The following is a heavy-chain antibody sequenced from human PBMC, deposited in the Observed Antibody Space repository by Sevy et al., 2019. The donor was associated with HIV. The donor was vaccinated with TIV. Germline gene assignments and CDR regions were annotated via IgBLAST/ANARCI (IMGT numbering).Heavy chain of an antibody. Sequence: GGSLRLSCKASGFSFTDFWMQGVRQFPGKGPEGVANINQDGSERYYVDSGKGRFTISRDNAESALYLQMHGLRAEDAATYFCARRYFDLWGQGTVVTVSS. J-gene: IGHJ4*02. V-gene: IGHV3-7*01. CDR1: GFSFTDFW. CDR2: INQDGSER. CDR3: ARRYFDL.